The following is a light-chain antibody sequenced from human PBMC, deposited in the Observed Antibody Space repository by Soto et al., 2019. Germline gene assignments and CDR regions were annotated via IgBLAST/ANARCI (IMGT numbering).Light chain of an antibody. Sequence: QSMLTQPPSVSAAPGQDVAISCSGTSSNIGNEFVSWYRQVPGRAPELLIYDTYRRHSGIPDRFSASKSGTSATLAITGLQTGDEGDYYCGTIDGGLRIWVFGGGTKLTVL. CDR3: GTIDGGLRIWV. CDR2: DTY. CDR1: SSNIGNEF. J-gene: IGLJ3*02. V-gene: IGLV1-51*01.